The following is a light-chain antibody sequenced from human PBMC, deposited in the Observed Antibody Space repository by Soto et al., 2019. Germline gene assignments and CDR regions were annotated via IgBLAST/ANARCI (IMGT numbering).Light chain of an antibody. V-gene: IGKV3-20*01. J-gene: IGKJ2*01. Sequence: EIVLTQSPGTLSLSPGERATLSCRASQSVSSSYLAWYQQKPGQAPRLLIYGASSRATGIPDRFSGSGSGTDFTLTISRLDPKDFAGYYCQQYGSSPLMYTFGQGTKLEIK. CDR3: QQYGSSPLMYT. CDR2: GAS. CDR1: QSVSSSY.